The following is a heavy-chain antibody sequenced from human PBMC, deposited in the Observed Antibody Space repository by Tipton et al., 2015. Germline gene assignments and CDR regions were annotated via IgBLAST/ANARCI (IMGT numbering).Heavy chain of an antibody. V-gene: IGHV4-4*02. CDR2: VWHSGST. D-gene: IGHD5-24*01. J-gene: IGHJ6*02. Sequence: TLSLTCTVTDGSISSRHWWAWVRQPPGKGLEWIGEVWHSGSTNYSPSLKSRVTILVDKSKNQFSLRLNSVAAADTAVYYCARDLEHGMDVWGHGTTVTVSS. CDR3: ARDLEHGMDV. CDR1: DGSISSRHW.